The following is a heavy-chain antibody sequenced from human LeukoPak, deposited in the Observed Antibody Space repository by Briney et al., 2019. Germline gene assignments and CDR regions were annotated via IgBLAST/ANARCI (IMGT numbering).Heavy chain of an antibody. D-gene: IGHD3-22*01. CDR2: INQDGSER. J-gene: IGHJ4*02. CDR1: GFAFSNYW. CDR3: AAGRDTHGY. Sequence: GGSLRLSCAVSGFAFSNYWMTWVRQAPGKGLEWVANINQDGSERYYVDSVKGRFTISRDNAKNSLYLQIDSLRVEDTALYYCAAGRDTHGYWGQGTLVTVSS. V-gene: IGHV3-7*01.